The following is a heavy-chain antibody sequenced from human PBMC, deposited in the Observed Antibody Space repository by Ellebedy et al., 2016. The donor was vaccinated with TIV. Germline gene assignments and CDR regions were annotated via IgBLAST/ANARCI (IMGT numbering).Heavy chain of an antibody. CDR1: GFTFSNAW. J-gene: IGHJ4*02. D-gene: IGHD3-22*01. CDR3: TTDSMILVIPEGDYDY. Sequence: GESLKISCAASGFTFSNAWMNWVRQAPGKGLEWVGRIKSKTDGGTADYAAPVKGRFTISRDDSKNTLFLQMNGLKTEDTAVYYCTTDSMILVIPEGDYDYWGQGTLVTVSS. CDR2: IKSKTDGGTA. V-gene: IGHV3-15*07.